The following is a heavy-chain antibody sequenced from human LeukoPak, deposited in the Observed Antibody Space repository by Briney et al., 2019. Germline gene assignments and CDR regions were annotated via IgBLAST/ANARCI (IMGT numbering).Heavy chain of an antibody. J-gene: IGHJ6*03. V-gene: IGHV3-23*01. CDR2: FSGSGGST. D-gene: IGHD1-26*01. CDR3: ARDPYSGSYGDYYYYYMDV. Sequence: PGGSLRLSCAASGFTFSRNAMSWVRQAPGKGLECISGFSGSGGSTYYADSVKGRFTISRDNSKNTLYLQMNSLRAEDTAVYYCARDPYSGSYGDYYYYYMDVWGKGTTVTISS. CDR1: GFTFSRNA.